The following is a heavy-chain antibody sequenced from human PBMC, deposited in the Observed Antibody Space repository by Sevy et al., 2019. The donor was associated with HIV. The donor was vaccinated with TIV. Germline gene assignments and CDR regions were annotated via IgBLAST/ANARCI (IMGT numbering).Heavy chain of an antibody. J-gene: IGHJ4*02. CDR2: ISHDGSNK. D-gene: IGHD6-13*01. CDR1: GFIFNNYA. Sequence: GGSLRLSCAVSGFIFNNYAMHWVRQAPGKGLEWAAGISHDGSNKYYGDSVKGRFTISRDNSKNTVYLQMNSLRAEDTGVYYCARALSTWYYFDYWGQGTLVTVSS. V-gene: IGHV3-30*04. CDR3: ARALSTWYYFDY.